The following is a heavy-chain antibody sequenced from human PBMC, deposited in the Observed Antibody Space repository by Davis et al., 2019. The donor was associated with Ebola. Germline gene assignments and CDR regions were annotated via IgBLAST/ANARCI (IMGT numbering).Heavy chain of an antibody. CDR3: ARREIDGDHVQDS. Sequence: GSLRLSCAVYGGSFSGYYWSWIRQPPGKGLEWIGEINHSGSTNYNPSLKSRVTISVDTSKNQFSLKLSSVTAADTAVYYCARREIDGDHVQDSWGQGTLVTVSS. V-gene: IGHV4-34*01. CDR2: INHSGST. CDR1: GGSFSGYY. J-gene: IGHJ4*02. D-gene: IGHD4-17*01.